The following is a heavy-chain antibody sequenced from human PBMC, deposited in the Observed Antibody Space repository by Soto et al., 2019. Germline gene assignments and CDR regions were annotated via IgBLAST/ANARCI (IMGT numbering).Heavy chain of an antibody. V-gene: IGHV3-21*01. Sequence: KPXGSLELSCLASGFSFNSFNMNWIRRAPGRGLEWVASISVSGDNIYYGDSMQGRFTISRDNSKRSVFLDLNSLRVEDTAVYYCARDLGLLKSMFDYWGQGTLVTSPQ. CDR1: GFSFNSFN. CDR2: ISVSGDNI. CDR3: ARDLGLLKSMFDY. D-gene: IGHD2-8*01. J-gene: IGHJ4*02.